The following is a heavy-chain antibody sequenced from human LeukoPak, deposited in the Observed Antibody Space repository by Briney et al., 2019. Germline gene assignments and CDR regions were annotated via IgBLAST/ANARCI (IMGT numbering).Heavy chain of an antibody. Sequence: GGSLRLSCAASGFTFDEYAMHWVRQAPGKSLEWVSLISGDGGVTYYADSVKGRFTISRDNSKSSLYLQMNSLTTEDTALYHCVKDDASAWYDNFDYWGQGTLVTVSS. V-gene: IGHV3-43*02. CDR3: VKDDASAWYDNFDY. D-gene: IGHD6-19*01. CDR2: ISGDGGVT. J-gene: IGHJ4*02. CDR1: GFTFDEYA.